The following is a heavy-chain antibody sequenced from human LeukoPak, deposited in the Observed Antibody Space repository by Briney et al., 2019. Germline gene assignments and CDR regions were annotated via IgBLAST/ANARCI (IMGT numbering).Heavy chain of an antibody. CDR3: ASEAEGVGY. CDR1: GYTFTSYG. CDR2: IIPILGIA. J-gene: IGHJ4*02. V-gene: IGHV1-69*04. D-gene: IGHD1-26*01. Sequence: ASVKVSCKASGYTFTSYGISWVRQAPGQGLEWMGRIIPILGIANYAQKFQGRVTITADKSTSTAYMELSSLRSEDTAVYYCASEAEGVGYWGQGTLVTVSS.